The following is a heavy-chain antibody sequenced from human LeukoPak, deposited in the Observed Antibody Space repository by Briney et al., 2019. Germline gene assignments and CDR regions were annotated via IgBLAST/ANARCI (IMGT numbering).Heavy chain of an antibody. CDR3: ARQPVHYYDSSGYTDY. D-gene: IGHD3-22*01. CDR1: GYSFTSYW. J-gene: IGHJ4*02. CDR2: IYPGDSDT. Sequence: GESLKISCKGSGYSFTSYWIGWVRQMPGKGLEWMGIIYPGDSDTRYSPSFQGQVTISADKSISTAYLQWSSLKASDTAMYYCARQPVHYYDSSGYTDYWGQGTLVTVSS. V-gene: IGHV5-51*01.